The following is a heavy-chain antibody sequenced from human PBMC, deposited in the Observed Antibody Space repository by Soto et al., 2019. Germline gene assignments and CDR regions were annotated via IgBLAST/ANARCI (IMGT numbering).Heavy chain of an antibody. CDR1: GGTFSSYA. Sequence: SVKVSCKASGGTFSSYAISWVRQAPGQGLEWMGGIIPIFGTANYAQKFQGRVTITADESTSTAYMELSSLRAEDTAVYYCARDQSRYTGYPFDYWGEGKMVTVSS. V-gene: IGHV1-69*13. CDR2: IIPIFGTA. D-gene: IGHD6-25*01. CDR3: ARDQSRYTGYPFDY. J-gene: IGHJ4*02.